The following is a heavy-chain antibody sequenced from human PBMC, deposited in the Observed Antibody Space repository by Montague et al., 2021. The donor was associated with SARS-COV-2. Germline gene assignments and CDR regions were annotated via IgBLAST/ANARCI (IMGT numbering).Heavy chain of an antibody. CDR3: TKDDSSSEYGGDY. CDR2: ISANGRST. D-gene: IGHD4/OR15-4a*01. J-gene: IGHJ4*02. CDR1: GFTFSKHA. V-gene: IGHV3-23*01. Sequence: SLRLSCAASGFTFSKHAMNWVRQAPEKGLQWLSTISANGRSTYYGDSVRGRFAVSRDNSRNTLYLQMSNLRVEDTAIYYCTKDDSSSEYGGDYWGQGTLVTVSS.